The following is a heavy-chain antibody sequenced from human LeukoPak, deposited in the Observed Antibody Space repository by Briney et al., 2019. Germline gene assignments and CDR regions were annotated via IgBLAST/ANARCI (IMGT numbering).Heavy chain of an antibody. CDR1: GGSISSYY. V-gene: IGHV4-59*08. Sequence: KASETLSLTCTVSGGSISSYYWSWIRQPPGKGLEWIGYIYYSRSTNYNPSLKSRVTISVDTSKNQFSLKLSSVTAADTAVYYCARVGATTPNDAFDIWGQGTMVTVSS. CDR2: IYYSRST. CDR3: ARVGATTPNDAFDI. D-gene: IGHD1-26*01. J-gene: IGHJ3*02.